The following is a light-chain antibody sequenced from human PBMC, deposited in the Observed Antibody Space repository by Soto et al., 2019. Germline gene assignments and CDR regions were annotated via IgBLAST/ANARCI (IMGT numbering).Light chain of an antibody. Sequence: EIVLTQSPGTLSLSPGERATLSCRASQTVNSNLAWYQQKPGQAPRLLIYGASTRATDIPARFSGSGSGTEFALTISSLQSEDFALFYCQQYNNWPYTVGQGTKVDI. V-gene: IGKV3-15*01. CDR3: QQYNNWPYT. CDR2: GAS. J-gene: IGKJ2*01. CDR1: QTVNSN.